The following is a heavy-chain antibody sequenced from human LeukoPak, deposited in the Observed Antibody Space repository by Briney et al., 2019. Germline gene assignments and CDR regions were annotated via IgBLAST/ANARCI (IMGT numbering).Heavy chain of an antibody. CDR2: TSGSGGST. D-gene: IGHD1-26*01. V-gene: IGHV3-23*01. CDR3: AKVQRGSYRPY. CDR1: GFTFSSYA. J-gene: IGHJ4*02. Sequence: GGSLRLSCAASGFTFSSYAMSWVRQAPGKGLEWVSATSGSGGSTYYADSVKGRFTISRDNSKNTLYLQMNSLRAEDTAVYYCAKVQRGSYRPYWGQGTLVTVSS.